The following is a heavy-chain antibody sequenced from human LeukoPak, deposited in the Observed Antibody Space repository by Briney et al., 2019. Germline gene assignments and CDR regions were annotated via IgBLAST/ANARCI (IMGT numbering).Heavy chain of an antibody. Sequence: GTLRLSCAASGFTFNSYEMNWVRQAPGKGLEWVSYISTSGSTIYYTDSVKGRFTSSRDNAKNTLYLQMNSLRAEDTAVYYCARDAGDPWGQGTLVTVSS. CDR2: ISTSGSTI. V-gene: IGHV3-48*03. CDR3: ARDAGDP. CDR1: GFTFNSYE. J-gene: IGHJ5*02. D-gene: IGHD3-10*01.